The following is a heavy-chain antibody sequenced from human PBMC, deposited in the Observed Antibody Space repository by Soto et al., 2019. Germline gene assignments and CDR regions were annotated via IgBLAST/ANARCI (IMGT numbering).Heavy chain of an antibody. J-gene: IGHJ6*02. V-gene: IGHV5-10-1*01. Sequence: PGESLKISCKGSGYSFTSYWISWVRQMPGKGLEWMGRIDPSDSYTNYSPSFQGHVTISADKSISTAYLQWSSLKASDTAMYYCARPLSSGYYWHYYYGMDVWGQGTTVTVSS. CDR2: IDPSDSYT. D-gene: IGHD3-22*01. CDR3: ARPLSSGYYWHYYYGMDV. CDR1: GYSFTSYW.